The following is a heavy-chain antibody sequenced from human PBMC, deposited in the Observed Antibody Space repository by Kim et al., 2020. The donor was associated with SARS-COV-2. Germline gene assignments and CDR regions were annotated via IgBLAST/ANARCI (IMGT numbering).Heavy chain of an antibody. D-gene: IGHD3-10*01. V-gene: IGHV3-30*18. CDR2: ISYDGSNK. J-gene: IGHJ4*02. CDR1: GFTFSSYG. Sequence: LSLTCAASGFTFSSYGMHWVRQAPGKGLEWVAVISYDGSNKYYADSVKGRFTISRDNSKNTLYLQMNSLRAEDTAVYYCAKGLGGVWFGELFSFGYWGQGTLVTVSS. CDR3: AKGLGGVWFGELFSFGY.